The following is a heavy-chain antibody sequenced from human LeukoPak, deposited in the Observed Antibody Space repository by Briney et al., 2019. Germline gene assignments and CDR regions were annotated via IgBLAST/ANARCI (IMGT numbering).Heavy chain of an antibody. Sequence: GASVKVSCKASGYTFTSYGISWVRQAPGQGLEWMGWISAYNGNTNYAQKLQGRVTMTTDTSTSTAYMELRSLRSDDTAVYYRASHLWGGSSGYYYEGYYYYGMDVWGQGTTVTVSS. J-gene: IGHJ6*02. D-gene: IGHD3-22*01. CDR3: ASHLWGGSSGYYYEGYYYYGMDV. CDR2: ISAYNGNT. CDR1: GYTFTSYG. V-gene: IGHV1-18*01.